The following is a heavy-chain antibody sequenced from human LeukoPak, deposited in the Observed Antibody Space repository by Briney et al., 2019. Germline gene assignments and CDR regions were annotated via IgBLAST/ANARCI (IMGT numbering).Heavy chain of an antibody. CDR2: ISGSGGIT. D-gene: IGHD3-10*01. J-gene: IGHJ6*03. CDR1: KFTFSNYA. V-gene: IGHV3-23*01. Sequence: GGSLRLSSAASKFTFSNYAMSWVRQAPGKGLEWVSAISGSGGITHYADSVKGRFTTSRDNAKNTLYLQMNSLRADDTAVYYCAKDPRGGGDYYMDVWGKGTTVTISS. CDR3: AKDPRGGGDYYMDV.